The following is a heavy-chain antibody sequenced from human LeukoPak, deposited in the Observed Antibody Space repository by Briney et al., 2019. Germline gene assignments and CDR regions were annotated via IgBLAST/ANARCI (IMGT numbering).Heavy chain of an antibody. J-gene: IGHJ4*02. D-gene: IGHD6-19*01. CDR1: GFTFDDYG. CDR3: AKAPYSSGWYLYDY. Sequence: GGSLRLSCAASGFTFDDYGMSWVRQAPGKGLEWVPAISGSGGSTYYADSVKGRFTISRDNSKNTLYLQMNSLRAEDTAVYYCAKAPYSSGWYLYDYWGQGTLVTVSS. CDR2: ISGSGGST. V-gene: IGHV3-23*01.